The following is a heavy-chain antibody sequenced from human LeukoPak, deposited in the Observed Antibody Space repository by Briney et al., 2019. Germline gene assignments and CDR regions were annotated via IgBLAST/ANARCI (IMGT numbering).Heavy chain of an antibody. CDR2: INPNTGGT. J-gene: IGHJ3*02. D-gene: IGHD2-2*01. CDR1: GYTFTGYY. CDR3: ARGGVVPAAWGTSDI. V-gene: IGHV1-2*02. Sequence: GSVKVSCKASGYTFTGYYMHWVRQAPGQGLEWMGWINPNTGGTNYAQKFQGRVSLTRDTSVSTAYMELSGLRSDDMAMNYCARGGVVPAAWGTSDIWGQGTTVTVSS.